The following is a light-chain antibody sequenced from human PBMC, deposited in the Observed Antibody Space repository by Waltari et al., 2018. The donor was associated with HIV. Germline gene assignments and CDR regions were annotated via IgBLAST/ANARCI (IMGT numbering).Light chain of an antibody. CDR2: CAS. J-gene: IGKJ4*02. Sequence: DIVITQSPDPLTVSLGGRATIHCQSTQNLLYDSNNKNYLAWYQQRPGQPPKLLMYCASTRESGVPDRFSGSGSGTDFTLTISSLQAEDVAVYYCQQYDTTPRTFGGGTKVEIK. V-gene: IGKV4-1*01. CDR1: QNLLYDSNNKNY. CDR3: QQYDTTPRT.